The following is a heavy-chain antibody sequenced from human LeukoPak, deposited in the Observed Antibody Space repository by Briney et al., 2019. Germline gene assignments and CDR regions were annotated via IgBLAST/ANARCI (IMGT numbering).Heavy chain of an antibody. CDR2: ISYDGSNK. CDR1: GFTFSSYA. J-gene: IGHJ4*02. Sequence: GRSLRLSCAASGFTFSSYAMHWVRQAPGKGLEWVAVISYDGSNKYYADSVKGRFTISRGNSKNTLYLQMNSLRAEDTAVYYCARGQFVTIFGVADYWGQGTLVTVSS. D-gene: IGHD3-3*01. CDR3: ARGQFVTIFGVADY. V-gene: IGHV3-30*01.